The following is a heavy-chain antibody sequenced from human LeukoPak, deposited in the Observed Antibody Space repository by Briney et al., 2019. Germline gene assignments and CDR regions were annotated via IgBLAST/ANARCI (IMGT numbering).Heavy chain of an antibody. CDR1: GGSISSSSYY. CDR2: IYYSGST. V-gene: IGHV4-39*07. D-gene: IGHD3-22*01. CDR3: ARVISMTYYYDGSGGTSWSDP. Sequence: TSETLSLTCTVSGGSISSSSYYWGWIRQPPGKGLEWIGSIYYSGSTYYNPSLKSRVTISVDTSKNQFSLKLSSVTAADTAVYYCARVISMTYYYDGSGGTSWSDPWGQGTLVTVSS. J-gene: IGHJ5*02.